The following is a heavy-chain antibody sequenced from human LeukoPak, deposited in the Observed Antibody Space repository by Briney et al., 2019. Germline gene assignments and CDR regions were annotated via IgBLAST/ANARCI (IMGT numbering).Heavy chain of an antibody. V-gene: IGHV1-8*01. CDR1: GYTFTSYD. CDR3: ARGRRWLSQLTRNWFDP. CDR2: MNPNSGNT. D-gene: IGHD4-23*01. J-gene: IGHJ5*02. Sequence: ASVKVSCKASGYTFTSYDINWVRQATGQGLEWMGWMNPNSGNTGYAQKFQGRVTMTRNTSISTAYMELSSLRSEDTAVYYCARGRRWLSQLTRNWFDPWGQGTLVTVSS.